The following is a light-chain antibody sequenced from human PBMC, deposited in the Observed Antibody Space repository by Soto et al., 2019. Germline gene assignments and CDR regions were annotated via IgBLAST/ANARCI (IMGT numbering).Light chain of an antibody. V-gene: IGLV2-14*01. CDR3: SSYTSRSTLGYV. J-gene: IGLJ1*01. CDR1: SSDVGGYNY. Sequence: LTQPASVSGSPGQSITISCTGTSSDVGGYNYVSWYQQQSGKAPKLMIYEVSNRPSGVSNRFSGSKSGNTASLTISGLQAEDEADYYCSSYTSRSTLGYVVGTGTKVTVL. CDR2: EVS.